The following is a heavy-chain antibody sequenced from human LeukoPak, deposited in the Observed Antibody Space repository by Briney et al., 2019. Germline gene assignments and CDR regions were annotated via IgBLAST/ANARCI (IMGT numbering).Heavy chain of an antibody. D-gene: IGHD7-27*01. CDR3: ARGVMGIDY. V-gene: IGHV4-30-4*08. J-gene: IGHJ4*02. CDR1: GGSISSGDYY. CDR2: IYYSGSI. Sequence: SETLSLTGTVSGGSISSGDYYWRWIRQPPGKGLEWIGYIYYSGSIYYNPSHKTRVTISVDTSKNQFSLKLSSVSAADTAVYYCARGVMGIDYWGQGTLVTVSS.